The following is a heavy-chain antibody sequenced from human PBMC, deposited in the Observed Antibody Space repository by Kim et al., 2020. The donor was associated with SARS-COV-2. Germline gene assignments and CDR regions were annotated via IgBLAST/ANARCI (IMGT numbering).Heavy chain of an antibody. D-gene: IGHD2-15*01. V-gene: IGHV4-39*01. CDR2: IYYSGST. CDR3: AGGAHGGSYAFDI. J-gene: IGHJ3*02. CDR1: GGSISSSSYY. Sequence: SETLSLTCTASGGSISSSSYYWGWIRQPPGKGLEWIGSIYYSGSTYYNPSLKSRVTISVDTSKNQFSLKLSSVTAADTAVYYCAGGAHGGSYAFDIWGQGTMVTVSS.